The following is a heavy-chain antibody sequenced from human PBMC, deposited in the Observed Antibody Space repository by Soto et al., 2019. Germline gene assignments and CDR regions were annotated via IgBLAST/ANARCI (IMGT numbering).Heavy chain of an antibody. CDR3: ARGGLGTGTTDY. Sequence: QVQLQESGPGLVKPSQTLSLTCTVSGVSISSGGYYWSWIRQHPGKGLEWIGYIYYSGSTYYNPSLKSRVTISVDTSKNQFSLKLSSVTAADTAVYYCARGGLGTGTTDYWGQGTLVTVSS. CDR2: IYYSGST. J-gene: IGHJ4*02. D-gene: IGHD1-1*01. V-gene: IGHV4-31*03. CDR1: GVSISSGGYY.